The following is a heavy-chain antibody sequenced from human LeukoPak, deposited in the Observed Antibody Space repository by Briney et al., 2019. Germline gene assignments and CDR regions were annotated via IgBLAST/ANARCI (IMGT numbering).Heavy chain of an antibody. D-gene: IGHD3-22*01. CDR3: ARGSLDRALGYYDSSGYYRFDY. Sequence: NPSETLSLTCAVYGGSFSGYYWSWIRQPPGKGLEWIGEINHSGSTNYNPSLKSRVTISVDTSKNQFSLKLSSVTAADTAVYYCARGSLDRALGYYDSSGYYRFDYWGQGTLVTVSS. CDR2: INHSGST. CDR1: GGSFSGYY. J-gene: IGHJ4*02. V-gene: IGHV4-34*01.